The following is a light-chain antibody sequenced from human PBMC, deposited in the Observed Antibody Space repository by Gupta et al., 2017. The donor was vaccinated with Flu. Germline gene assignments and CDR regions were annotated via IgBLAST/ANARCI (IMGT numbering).Light chain of an antibody. V-gene: IGKV1-5*03. CDR1: QSISSW. CDR3: LQDTSYSYN. CDR2: KAS. Sequence: DIQMTQSPSTLSASVGDRVTITCRASQSISSWLAWYQQKPGKAPKLLIYKASSLESGVPSRFSGSGSGTEFTLTISSLQPDDFATYYCLQDTSYSYNFGQGTKLEIK. J-gene: IGKJ2*01.